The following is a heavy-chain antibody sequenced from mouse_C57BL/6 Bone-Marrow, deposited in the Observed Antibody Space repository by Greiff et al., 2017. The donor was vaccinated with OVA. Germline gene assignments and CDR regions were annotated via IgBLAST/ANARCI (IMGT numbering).Heavy chain of an antibody. Sequence: QVQLQQPGAELVMPGASVKLSCKASGYTFTSYWMHWVKQRPGQGLEWIGEIDPPDSYTNYNQKFKGKATLTVEKSSSTAYMKLSSLTSEDSAVYYCAREGDDYDCAPYYAMDYWGQGTSVTVSS. CDR1: GYTFTSYW. CDR2: IDPPDSYT. D-gene: IGHD2-4*01. J-gene: IGHJ4*01. CDR3: AREGDDYDCAPYYAMDY. V-gene: IGHV1-69*01.